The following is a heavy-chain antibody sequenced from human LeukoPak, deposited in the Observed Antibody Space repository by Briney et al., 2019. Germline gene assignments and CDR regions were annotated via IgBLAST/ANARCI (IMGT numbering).Heavy chain of an antibody. CDR2: VCSNSGSTI. J-gene: IGHJ4*02. Sequence: PGRSPRLPCAASAFTFSEYYMGWNRETPRKGRGWISYVCSNSGSTIYYAASVKSRFTISRDNAKNSLNLQMNSLSAEDTAVYYGAKDIVAPGLFFGYWGQGTLVTVSS. D-gene: IGHD3-16*02. V-gene: IGHV3-11*01. CDR3: AKDIVAPGLFFGY. CDR1: AFTFSEYY.